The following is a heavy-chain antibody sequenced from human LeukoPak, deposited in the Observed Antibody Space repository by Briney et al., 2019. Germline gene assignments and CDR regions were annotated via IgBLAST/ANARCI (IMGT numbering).Heavy chain of an antibody. V-gene: IGHV4-34*01. CDR3: ARGLVGITMVRGVLDP. CDR1: GGSFSGYY. D-gene: IGHD3-10*01. CDR2: INHSGST. J-gene: IGHJ5*02. Sequence: SETLSLTCAVYGGSFSGYYWSWIRQPPGKGLEWIGEINHSGSTNYNPSLKSRVTISVDTSKNQFSLKLSSVTAADTAVYYCARGLVGITMVRGVLDPWGQGTLVTVSS.